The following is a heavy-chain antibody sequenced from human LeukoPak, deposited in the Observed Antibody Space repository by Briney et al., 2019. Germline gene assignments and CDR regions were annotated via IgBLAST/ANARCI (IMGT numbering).Heavy chain of an antibody. CDR1: GGSISSYY. CDR3: ARQTGSGLFILP. V-gene: IGHV4-59*04. CDR2: IYYSGNT. D-gene: IGHD3/OR15-3a*01. J-gene: IGHJ4*02. Sequence: SETLSLTCTVSGGSISSYYWSWIRQPPGKGLEWIGSIYYSGNTYYNASLKSQVSISIDTSKNQFSLRLTSVTAADTAVYYCARQTGSGLFILPGGQGTLVTVSS.